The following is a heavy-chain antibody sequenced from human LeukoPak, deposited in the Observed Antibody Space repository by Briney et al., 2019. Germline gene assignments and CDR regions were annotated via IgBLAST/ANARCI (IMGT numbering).Heavy chain of an antibody. V-gene: IGHV4-39*01. J-gene: IGHJ4*02. CDR2: IYYSGRT. CDR1: GGSISSSSYY. Sequence: SETLSLTCTVSGGSISSSSYYWGWIRQPPGKGLDWIGSIYYSGRTYYNPSLKSRVTISVDTSKNQFSLKLSSVTAADTAVYSCARLPFSVYWGQGTLVTVSS. CDR3: ARLPFSVY.